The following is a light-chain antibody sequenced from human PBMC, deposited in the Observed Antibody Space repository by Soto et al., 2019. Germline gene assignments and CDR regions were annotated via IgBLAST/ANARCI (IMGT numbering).Light chain of an antibody. Sequence: QSFLTQPASVSGSPGRSITISCTGTSSDVGSYNLVSWYQHHPSKTPKLMIYEGSRRPSGVSNRFSASKSGNTASLTISGLQAEDEAEYYCCSYETSSTYVLGSGTKVTVL. CDR3: CSYETSSTYV. V-gene: IGLV2-23*01. CDR2: EGS. CDR1: SSDVGSYNL. J-gene: IGLJ1*01.